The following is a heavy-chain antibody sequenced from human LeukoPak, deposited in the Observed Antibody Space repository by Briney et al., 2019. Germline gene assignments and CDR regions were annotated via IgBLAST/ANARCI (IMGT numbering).Heavy chain of an antibody. Sequence: PGGSLRLSCAASGFTFSDYYMSWIRQAPGKGREWVSYISSSGSTIYYADSVKGRLTISRDNAKNSLYLQMNSLRAEDTAVYYCVRDLLSGYSPYFDYWGQGTLVTVSS. CDR3: VRDLLSGYSPYFDY. CDR1: GFTFSDYY. CDR2: ISSSGSTI. D-gene: IGHD5-18*01. J-gene: IGHJ4*02. V-gene: IGHV3-11*01.